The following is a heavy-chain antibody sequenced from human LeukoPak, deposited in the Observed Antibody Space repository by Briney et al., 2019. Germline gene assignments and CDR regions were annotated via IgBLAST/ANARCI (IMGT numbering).Heavy chain of an antibody. CDR1: GGSFSGYY. V-gene: IGHV4-34*01. CDR2: INHSGST. D-gene: IGHD3-16*01. Sequence: TSETLSLTCAVYGGSFSGYYWSWIRQPPGKGLEWIGEINHSGSTNYNPSLKSRVTISVDTSKNQFSLKLSSVTAADTAVYYCAIPGDGYFDYWGQGTLVTVSS. J-gene: IGHJ4*02. CDR3: AIPGDGYFDY.